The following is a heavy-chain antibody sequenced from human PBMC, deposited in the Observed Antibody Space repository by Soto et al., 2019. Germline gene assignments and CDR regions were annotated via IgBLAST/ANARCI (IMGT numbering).Heavy chain of an antibody. J-gene: IGHJ4*02. CDR1: GFYFNSYA. D-gene: IGHD5-12*01. Sequence: EVLLLESGGGLVQPGGSLRLACAASGFYFNSYAMVWVRQAPGKWLEWVSVISARGGMSYFADSVKGRFTICRDNSKNVLSLEMNNLRAEDTATYFCAKGSSEYSAAVDSWGQGPLVLVSS. CDR3: AKGSSEYSAAVDS. CDR2: ISARGGMS. V-gene: IGHV3-23*01.